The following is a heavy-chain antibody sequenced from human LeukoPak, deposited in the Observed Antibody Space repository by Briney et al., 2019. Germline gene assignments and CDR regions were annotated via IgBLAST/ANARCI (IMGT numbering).Heavy chain of an antibody. D-gene: IGHD6-13*01. Sequence: GGSLRLSCAASGFTFSSYAMSWVRQAPGKGLEWVAVISYDGSNKYYADSVKGRFTISRDNSKNTLYLQMNSLRAEDTAVYYCAKDQLAYWGQGTLVTVSS. CDR1: GFTFSSYA. CDR3: AKDQLAY. CDR2: ISYDGSNK. V-gene: IGHV3-30-3*01. J-gene: IGHJ4*02.